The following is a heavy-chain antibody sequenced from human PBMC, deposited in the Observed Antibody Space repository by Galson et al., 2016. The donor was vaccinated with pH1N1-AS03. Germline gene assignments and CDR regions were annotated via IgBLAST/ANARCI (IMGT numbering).Heavy chain of an antibody. D-gene: IGHD1-26*01. CDR3: ARHVGGSYPNNLDS. CDR1: GDSIRSTPYY. CDR2: IYFRGAT. V-gene: IGHV4-39*07. J-gene: IGHJ4*02. Sequence: TCTVSGDSIRSTPYYWGWIRQPPGKGLEWFGTIYFRGATYYSSSLKSRVTISIDSSKNLFSLSLSSVTAADTAVYYCARHVGGSYPNNLDSWGQGTLVIVSS.